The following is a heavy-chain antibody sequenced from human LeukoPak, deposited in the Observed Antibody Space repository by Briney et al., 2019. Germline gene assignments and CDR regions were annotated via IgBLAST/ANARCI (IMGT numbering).Heavy chain of an antibody. CDR3: ATDRLTGSSLGEVQH. D-gene: IGHD6-6*01. J-gene: IGHJ1*01. Sequence: ASVKVSCKASGYTFTNNGIGWVRQAPGQGLEWMGWISGYNADTAYAQMFQGRVTMTTDTSTSTAYMELRSLRSDDTAVYYCATDRLTGSSLGEVQHWGQGTLVTVSS. V-gene: IGHV1-18*01. CDR1: GYTFTNNG. CDR2: ISGYNADT.